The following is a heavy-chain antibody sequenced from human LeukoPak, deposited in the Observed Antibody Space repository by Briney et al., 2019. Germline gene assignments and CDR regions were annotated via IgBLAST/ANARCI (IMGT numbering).Heavy chain of an antibody. V-gene: IGHV3-23*01. CDR2: ISGSGGST. D-gene: IGHD6-13*01. CDR3: AKDLSSSWTGDAFDI. CDR1: GFTFSSYA. J-gene: IGHJ3*02. Sequence: GGSLRLSCAASGFTFSSYAMSWVRQAPGKGLEWVSAISGSGGSTYYANSVKGRFTISRDNSKNTLYLQMNSLRAEDTAVYYCAKDLSSSWTGDAFDIWGQGTMVTVSS.